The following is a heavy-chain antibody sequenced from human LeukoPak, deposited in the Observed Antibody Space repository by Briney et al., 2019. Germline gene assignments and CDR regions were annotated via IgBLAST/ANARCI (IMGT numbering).Heavy chain of an antibody. D-gene: IGHD3-22*01. CDR2: IWYDGSNK. V-gene: IGHV3-33*06. CDR1: GFTFSSYG. Sequence: GRSLRLSCAASGFTFSSYGMHWVRQAPGKGLEWVAVIWYDGSNKYYADSVKGRFTISRDNSKNTLYLQMNSLRAEDTAVYYCAKGSIYYDSSGDAFDIWGQGTMVTVSS. CDR3: AKGSIYYDSSGDAFDI. J-gene: IGHJ3*02.